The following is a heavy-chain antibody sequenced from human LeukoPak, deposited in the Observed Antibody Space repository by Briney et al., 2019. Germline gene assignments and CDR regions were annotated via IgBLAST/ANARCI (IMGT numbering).Heavy chain of an antibody. D-gene: IGHD2-2*01. V-gene: IGHV5-51*01. CDR3: ARHLSDITSSPNY. CDR1: GYSFSSYW. CDR2: IYPRDSRT. Sequence: GESLKISCKGSGYSFSSYWIAWVRQMPGKGLEWMGVIYPRDSRTTYSPSFQDQVTISADKSISTAYLQWTSLKASVTAMYYCARHLSDITSSPNYWGPGTLVTVSS. J-gene: IGHJ4*02.